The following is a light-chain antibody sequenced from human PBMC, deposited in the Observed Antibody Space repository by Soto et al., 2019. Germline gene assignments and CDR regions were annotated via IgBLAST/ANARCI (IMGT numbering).Light chain of an antibody. CDR3: QHYNSYSEA. CDR2: AAS. J-gene: IGKJ1*01. CDR1: QGISSW. Sequence: DLQMTQSPSCMPASVGDSFKITCRASQGISSWLAWYQQKKGKAPNXXIYAASGLQTGVPSRFSGSGYGTEFNLTISSLQTDDFATYYCQHYNSYSEAFGQGTKVDIK. V-gene: IGKV1D-16*01.